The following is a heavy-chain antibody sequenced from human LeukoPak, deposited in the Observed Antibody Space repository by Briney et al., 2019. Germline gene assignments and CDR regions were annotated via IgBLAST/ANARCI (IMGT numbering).Heavy chain of an antibody. D-gene: IGHD3-22*01. Sequence: ASVKVSCKVSGYTFTSYAIHWVRQAPGQRLEWMGWINAGNGNTKYSQKFQGRVTITRDTSASTAYMELSSLRSEDTAVYYCARDFSGYYYYFDYWGQGTLVTVSS. CDR1: GYTFTSYA. CDR2: INAGNGNT. V-gene: IGHV1-3*01. CDR3: ARDFSGYYYYFDY. J-gene: IGHJ4*02.